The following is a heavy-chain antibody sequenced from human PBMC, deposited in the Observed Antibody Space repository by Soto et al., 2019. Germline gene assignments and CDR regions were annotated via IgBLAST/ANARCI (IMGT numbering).Heavy chain of an antibody. J-gene: IGHJ4*02. D-gene: IGHD2-2*01. CDR3: AREGYCSSTSCYELTY. CDR2: INPSGGST. CDR1: GYTFTSYY. Sequence: GASVKVSCKASGYTFTSYYMHWVRQAPGQGLEWMGIINPSGGSTSYAQKFQGRVTMTRDTSTSTVYMELSSPRSEDTAVYYCAREGYCSSTSCYELTYWGQGTLVTVSS. V-gene: IGHV1-46*03.